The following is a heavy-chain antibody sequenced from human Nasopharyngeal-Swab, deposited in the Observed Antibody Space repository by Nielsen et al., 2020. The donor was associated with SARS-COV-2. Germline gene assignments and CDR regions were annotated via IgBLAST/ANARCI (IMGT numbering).Heavy chain of an antibody. D-gene: IGHD5-12*01. CDR3: ARSGSGYARGWFDP. CDR2: INWNGGST. J-gene: IGHJ5*02. V-gene: IGHV3-20*01. CDR1: GFTFDDYG. Sequence: LSLTCAASGFTFDDYGMSWVRQAPGKGLEWVSGINWNGGSTGYADPVKGRFTISRDNAKNSLYLQMNSLRAEDTALYHCARSGSGYARGWFDPWGQGTLVTVSS.